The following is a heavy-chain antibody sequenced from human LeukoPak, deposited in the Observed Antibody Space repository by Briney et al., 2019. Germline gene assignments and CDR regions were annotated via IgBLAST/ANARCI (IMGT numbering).Heavy chain of an antibody. D-gene: IGHD6-13*01. Sequence: GGSLRLSCAASGLSFGDYAMHWVRQAPGQGLEWVSGITWNSGNIGYADSVKGRFTISRDNAKNSLYLQMNSLRAEDTAVYYCARNGIMIAAAAFDYWGQGTLVTVSS. CDR3: ARNGIMIAAAAFDY. CDR1: GLSFGDYA. J-gene: IGHJ4*02. V-gene: IGHV3-9*01. CDR2: ITWNSGNI.